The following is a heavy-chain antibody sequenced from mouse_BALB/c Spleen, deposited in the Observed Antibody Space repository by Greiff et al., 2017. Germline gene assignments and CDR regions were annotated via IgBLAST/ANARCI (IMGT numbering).Heavy chain of an antibody. CDR3: TRRSTTAYYFDY. Sequence: QVQLQQPGAELVKPGASVKLSCKASGYTFTSYWMHWVKQRPGQGLEWIGEIDPSDSYTNYNQKFKGKATLTVDKSSSTAYMQLSSLTSEDSAVYYCTRRSTTAYYFDYWGQGTTLTVSS. J-gene: IGHJ2*01. CDR2: IDPSDSYT. D-gene: IGHD1-2*01. V-gene: IGHV1-69*02. CDR1: GYTFTSYW.